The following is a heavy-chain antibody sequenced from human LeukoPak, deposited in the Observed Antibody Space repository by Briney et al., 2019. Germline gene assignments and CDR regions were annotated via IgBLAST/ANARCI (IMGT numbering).Heavy chain of an antibody. CDR2: INDDGSAT. J-gene: IGHJ4*02. CDR1: GFTFSNYW. CDR3: AREILAPGKTHDY. V-gene: IGHV3-74*01. Sequence: GSLRLSCAASGFTFSNYWMHWVRHVPGKGLVWVSRINDDGSATFYADSVKGRFTISRDNAKNTLFLQMSSLRAEDTAVYFCAREILAPGKTHDYWGQGTLVTVSS.